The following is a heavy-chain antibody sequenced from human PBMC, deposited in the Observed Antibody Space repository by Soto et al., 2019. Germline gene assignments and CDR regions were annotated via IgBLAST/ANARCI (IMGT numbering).Heavy chain of an antibody. CDR1: GFTFSRFG. CDR3: AKDLYGSETYTYYCGMDV. Sequence: PGGTLRLSCAASGFTFSRFGMHWVRQAPGKGLERVAVISYDGSNRFYADSVKGRFTISRDNSKNTLYLQMNSLRPEDTAVYYCAKDLYGSETYTYYCGMDVWGQGTTVTVSS. D-gene: IGHD3-10*01. CDR2: ISYDGSNR. J-gene: IGHJ6*02. V-gene: IGHV3-30*18.